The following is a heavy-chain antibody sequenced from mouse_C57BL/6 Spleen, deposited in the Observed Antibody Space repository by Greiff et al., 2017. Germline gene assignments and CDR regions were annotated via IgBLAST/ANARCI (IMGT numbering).Heavy chain of an antibody. D-gene: IGHD1-1*01. CDR2: ISSGGSYT. J-gene: IGHJ4*01. Sequence: EVMLVESGGDLVKPGGSLKLSCAASGFTFSSYGMSWVRQTPDKRLEWVATISSGGSYTYYPDSVKGRFTISRDNAKNTLYLQMSSLKSEDTAMYYCASTTVVPMDYWGQGTSVTVSS. V-gene: IGHV5-6*01. CDR3: ASTTVVPMDY. CDR1: GFTFSSYG.